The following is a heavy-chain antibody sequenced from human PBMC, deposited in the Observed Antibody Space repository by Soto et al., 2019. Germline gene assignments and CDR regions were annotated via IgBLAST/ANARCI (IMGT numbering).Heavy chain of an antibody. Sequence: EVQLVESGGGLVQPGRSLRLSCAASGFTFDDYAMHWVRQAPGKGLEWVSGISCNSGSICYADSVKGRFTISRDNAKNTLSLHMKSLSAEDTALYFCSKARKYFSGAYGFYFDYWGQGTLVTVSS. J-gene: IGHJ4*02. V-gene: IGHV3-9*01. CDR3: SKARKYFSGAYGFYFDY. CDR1: GFTFDDYA. CDR2: ISCNSGSI. D-gene: IGHD4-17*01.